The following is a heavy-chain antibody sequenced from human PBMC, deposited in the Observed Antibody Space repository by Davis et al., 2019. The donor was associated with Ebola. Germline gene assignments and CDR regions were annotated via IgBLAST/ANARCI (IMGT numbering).Heavy chain of an antibody. CDR1: GYSFTSYW. J-gene: IGHJ6*02. D-gene: IGHD6-13*01. CDR3: ARLNGLRGYSSSWIYYGMDV. Sequence: GESLKISCKGSGYSFTSYWIGWVRQMPGKGLEWMGIIYPGDSDTRYSPSFQGQVTISADKSISTAYLQWSSLKASDTAMYYCARLNGLRGYSSSWIYYGMDVWGQGTTVTVSS. CDR2: IYPGDSDT. V-gene: IGHV5-51*01.